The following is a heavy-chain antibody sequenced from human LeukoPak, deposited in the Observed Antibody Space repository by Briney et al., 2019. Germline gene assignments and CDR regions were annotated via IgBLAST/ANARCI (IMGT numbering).Heavy chain of an antibody. J-gene: IGHJ2*01. Sequence: GESLKISCEGSGFNFARYWIGWVRRMPGKGLDYMGIIYIGHSDARYSPSFQGHVTMSADKSTGTAFLQWSSLQASDTGIYYCASLIDWYFDLWGRGTLVTVSS. CDR3: ASLIDWYFDL. CDR2: IYIGHSDA. V-gene: IGHV5-51*01. CDR1: GFNFARYW.